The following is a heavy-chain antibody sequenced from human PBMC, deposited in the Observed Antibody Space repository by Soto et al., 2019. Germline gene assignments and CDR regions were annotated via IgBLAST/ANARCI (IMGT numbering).Heavy chain of an antibody. CDR2: TYYRSKWFN. J-gene: IGHJ6*01. CDR3: SSGSVLGIARAGFNWGYLGFEG. V-gene: IGHV6-1*01. CDR1: WDSVSSNRAA. D-gene: IGHD6-19*01. Sequence: SQTLSLTCAISWDSVSSNRAAWNWIRQSPSRGLEWLGRTYYRSKWFNDYAVSVESRITINAETCKNQFSLQLNSVTPEDTAVYLFSSGSVLGIARAGFNWGYLGFEGWGRGDTFTVCS.